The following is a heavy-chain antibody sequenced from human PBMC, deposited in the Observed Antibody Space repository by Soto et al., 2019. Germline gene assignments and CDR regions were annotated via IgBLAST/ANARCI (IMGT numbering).Heavy chain of an antibody. J-gene: IGHJ3*02. CDR2: INPNSGGT. Sequence: ASVKVSCKASGYTFTGYYMHWVRQAPGQGLEWMGWINPNSGGTNYAQKLQGRVTMTTDTSRTTAYMELKSLRSDDTAVYYCARDLGGYCSSTSCYPGAFDIWGQGTMVTVSS. V-gene: IGHV1-2*02. CDR1: GYTFTGYY. CDR3: ARDLGGYCSSTSCYPGAFDI. D-gene: IGHD2-2*01.